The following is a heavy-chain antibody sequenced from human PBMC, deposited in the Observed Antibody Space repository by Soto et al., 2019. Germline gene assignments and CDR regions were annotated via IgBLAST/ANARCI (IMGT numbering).Heavy chain of an antibody. D-gene: IGHD3-22*01. CDR1: GFTFSSFW. Sequence: EVQLMESGGGLVQPGGSLSLSCAASGFTFSSFWMIWVRQAPGKGLVCVSRIKSDGSITRYADSVKGRFTISRDNAKNTLYLHMSSLRVEDTALYYCARTYDGSGPNSGGYGFDIWGQGTMVTVSS. V-gene: IGHV3-74*01. CDR2: IKSDGSIT. J-gene: IGHJ3*02. CDR3: ARTYDGSGPNSGGYGFDI.